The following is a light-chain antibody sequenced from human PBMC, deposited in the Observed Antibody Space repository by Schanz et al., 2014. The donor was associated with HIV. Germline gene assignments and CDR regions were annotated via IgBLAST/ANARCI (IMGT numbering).Light chain of an antibody. CDR1: QSVSNY. CDR2: AAS. CDR3: QQYNDGSYT. V-gene: IGKV1-39*01. J-gene: IGKJ2*01. Sequence: DIQMTQSPSSLSASVGDRVTITCRASQSVSNYLNWYQQKPGKAPKLLIYAASSLQSGVPSRFSGSGSGTDFTLTISSLQPEDFATYYCQQYNDGSYTFGQGTKLDIK.